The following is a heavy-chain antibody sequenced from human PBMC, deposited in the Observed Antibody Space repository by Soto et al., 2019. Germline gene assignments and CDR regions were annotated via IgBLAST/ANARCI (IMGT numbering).Heavy chain of an antibody. CDR3: AREPSMATYVIYWYFDL. Sequence: QVQLVESGGGVVQPGRSLRLSCAASGFTFSSYAMHWVRQAPGKGLEWVAVISYDGSNKYYADSVKGRFTISRDNSKNTLYLQMNSLRAEDTAVYYCAREPSMATYVIYWYFDLWGRGTLVTVSS. V-gene: IGHV3-30-3*01. CDR2: ISYDGSNK. J-gene: IGHJ2*01. CDR1: GFTFSSYA. D-gene: IGHD5-12*01.